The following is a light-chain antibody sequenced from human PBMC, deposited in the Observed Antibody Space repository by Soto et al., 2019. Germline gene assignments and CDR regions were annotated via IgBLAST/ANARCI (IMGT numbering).Light chain of an antibody. J-gene: IGKJ2*01. Sequence: DIRMTQSPSSLSASVGDRVTITCRASRDISISLHWYQQKPGKAPSLLIYAASAMQSGVPSRFSGSGSGTTFTLNISTLQPEDSATYYCHQSYSVPYTFSQGTKLDIK. V-gene: IGKV1-39*01. CDR3: HQSYSVPYT. CDR1: RDISIS. CDR2: AAS.